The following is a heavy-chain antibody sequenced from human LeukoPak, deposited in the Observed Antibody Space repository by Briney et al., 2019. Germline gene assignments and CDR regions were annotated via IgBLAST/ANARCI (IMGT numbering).Heavy chain of an antibody. Sequence: PSETLSLTCTVSGGSISSYYWSWIRQPPGKGLEWIGYIYYSGSTNYNPSLKSRVTISVDTSKNQFSLKLSSVTAADTAVYYCARGRTYYDFWSGYYLDPYFDYWGQGTLVTVSS. CDR2: IYYSGST. CDR1: GGSISSYY. J-gene: IGHJ4*02. CDR3: ARGRTYYDFWSGYYLDPYFDY. D-gene: IGHD3-3*01. V-gene: IGHV4-59*01.